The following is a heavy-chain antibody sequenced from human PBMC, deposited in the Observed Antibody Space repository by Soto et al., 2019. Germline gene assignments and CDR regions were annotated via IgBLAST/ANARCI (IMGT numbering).Heavy chain of an antibody. Sequence: SETLSLTCTVSGGSISSYYWSWIRQPPGKGLEWIGYIYYSGSTNYNPSLKSRVTISVDTSKNQFSLKLSSVTAADTAVYYCARFRADTAMVTDWFDPWGQGTLVTVSS. D-gene: IGHD5-18*01. CDR3: ARFRADTAMVTDWFDP. J-gene: IGHJ5*02. CDR2: IYYSGST. V-gene: IGHV4-59*08. CDR1: GGSISSYY.